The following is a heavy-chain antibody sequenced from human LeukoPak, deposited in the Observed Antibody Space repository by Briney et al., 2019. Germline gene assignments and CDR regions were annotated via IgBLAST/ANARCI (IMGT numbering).Heavy chain of an antibody. D-gene: IGHD1-26*01. V-gene: IGHV4-59*01. CDR3: ARNIVGATGDWFDP. J-gene: IGHJ5*02. Sequence: SETLSLTCTVSGGSISSYYWSWIRQPPGKGLEWIGYIYYSGSTNYNPSLKSRVTISVDTSKNQFSLKLSSVSAADTAVYYCARNIVGATGDWFDPWGQGTLVTVSS. CDR2: IYYSGST. CDR1: GGSISSYY.